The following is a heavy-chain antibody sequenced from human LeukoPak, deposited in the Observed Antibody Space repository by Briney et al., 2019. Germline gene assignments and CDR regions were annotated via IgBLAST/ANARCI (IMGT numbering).Heavy chain of an antibody. J-gene: IGHJ3*02. Sequence: GGSLRLSCAASGFNFANHAMSWVRQTPGKGLEWVSAISGGGDITYYADSVKGRFIISRDISKNTLYLQMNSLRAEDSALYYCARGGRGSAAVVAPRSFDIWGQGTMVTVSS. D-gene: IGHD3-22*01. CDR1: GFNFANHA. CDR3: ARGGRGSAAVVAPRSFDI. CDR2: ISGGGDIT. V-gene: IGHV3-23*01.